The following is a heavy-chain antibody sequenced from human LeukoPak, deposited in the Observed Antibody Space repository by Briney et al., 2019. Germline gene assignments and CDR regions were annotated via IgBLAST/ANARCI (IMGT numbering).Heavy chain of an antibody. J-gene: IGHJ4*02. CDR2: IRSKANSHAT. Sequence: GGSLKLSCAASGFTFSGSAMHWVRQASGKGLEWVGRIRSKANSHATAYAASVKGRFTISRDDSKNAAYVQMNSLKTEDTAVYYCTRRSQGLYFDYWGQGTLVTVSS. V-gene: IGHV3-73*01. CDR3: TRRSQGLYFDY. CDR1: GFTFSGSA.